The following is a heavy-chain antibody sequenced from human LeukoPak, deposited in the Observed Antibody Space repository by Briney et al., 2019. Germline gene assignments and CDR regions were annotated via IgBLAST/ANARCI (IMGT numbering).Heavy chain of an antibody. Sequence: PGGSLRLSCAASGFTFSSYAMHWVRQAPGKGLEWVAVISYDGSNKYYADSVKGRFAISRDNSKNTLYLQMNSLRAEDTAVYYCARGGPLLLWFGRSFDYWGQGNLVTVSS. CDR3: ARGGPLLLWFGRSFDY. V-gene: IGHV3-30*09. J-gene: IGHJ4*02. CDR1: GFTFSSYA. CDR2: ISYDGSNK. D-gene: IGHD3-10*01.